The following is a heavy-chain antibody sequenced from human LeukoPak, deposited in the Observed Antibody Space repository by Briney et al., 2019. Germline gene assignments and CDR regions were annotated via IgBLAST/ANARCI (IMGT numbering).Heavy chain of an antibody. CDR1: GGSISSGGYY. CDR2: IYHSGST. Sequence: PSQTLSLTCTVSGGSISSGGYYWSWIRQPPGKGLEWIGYIYHSGSTYYNPSLKSRVTISVDRSKNQFSLKLSSVTAADTAVYYCARAAPDGAFDIWGRGTMVTVSS. V-gene: IGHV4-30-2*01. J-gene: IGHJ3*02. CDR3: ARAAPDGAFDI. D-gene: IGHD5-24*01.